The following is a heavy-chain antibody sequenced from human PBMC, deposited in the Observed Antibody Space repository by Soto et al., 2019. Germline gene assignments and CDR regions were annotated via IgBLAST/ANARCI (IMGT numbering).Heavy chain of an antibody. J-gene: IGHJ5*02. D-gene: IGHD5-12*01. Sequence: QVQLVESGGGVVQPGRSLRLSCAASGFTFSSYGMHWVRQAPGKGLEWVAVISYDGSNKYYADSVKGRFTISRDNSKNTLYLQMNSLRAEDTAVYYCANGGWLQLQGPNNWFDPWGQGTLVTVSS. V-gene: IGHV3-30*18. CDR3: ANGGWLQLQGPNNWFDP. CDR2: ISYDGSNK. CDR1: GFTFSSYG.